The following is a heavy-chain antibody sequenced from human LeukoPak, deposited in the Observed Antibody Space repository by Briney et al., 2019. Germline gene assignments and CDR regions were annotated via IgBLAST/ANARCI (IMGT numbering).Heavy chain of an antibody. CDR3: AKSMTLQWRGFFDL. V-gene: IGHV3-23*01. D-gene: IGHD6-19*01. Sequence: GGSLRLSCAASGFTFSSSAMSWVRQAPGKGLEWVSTISDSGANTYYADSVRGRFTISRDNSKNTLYLQKNSLRADDTAIYYCAKSMTLQWRGFFDLWDRGTHVTVSS. J-gene: IGHJ2*01. CDR1: GFTFSSSA. CDR2: ISDSGANT.